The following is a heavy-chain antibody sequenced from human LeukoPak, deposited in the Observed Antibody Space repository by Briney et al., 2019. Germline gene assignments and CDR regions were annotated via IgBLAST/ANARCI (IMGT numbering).Heavy chain of an antibody. CDR1: GFTFSSYG. V-gene: IGHV3-33*08. D-gene: IGHD1-26*01. CDR3: ARDSSGSQNAFDI. J-gene: IGHJ3*02. CDR2: IWYDGSNK. Sequence: GGSLRLSCAASGFTFSSYGMHWFRQAPGKGLEWVAVIWYDGSNKYYADSVKGRFTISRDNSKNTLYLQMNSLRAEDTAVYYCARDSSGSQNAFDIWGQGTMVTVSS.